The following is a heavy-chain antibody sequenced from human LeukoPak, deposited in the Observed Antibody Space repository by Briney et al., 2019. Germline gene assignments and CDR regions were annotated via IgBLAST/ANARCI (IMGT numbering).Heavy chain of an antibody. CDR2: ISSSSSTI. CDR3: ASHPRYYYDSSGDY. J-gene: IGHJ4*02. Sequence: GSLRLSCAASGFTFSSYSMNWVRQAPGKGLEWVSYISSSSSTIYYADSAKGRFTISRDNAKNSLYLQMNSLRAEDTAVYYCASHPRYYYDSSGDYWGQGTLVTVSS. V-gene: IGHV3-48*01. CDR1: GFTFSSYS. D-gene: IGHD3-22*01.